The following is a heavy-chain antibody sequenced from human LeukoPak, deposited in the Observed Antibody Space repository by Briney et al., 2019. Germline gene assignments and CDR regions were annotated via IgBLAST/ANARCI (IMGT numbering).Heavy chain of an antibody. D-gene: IGHD3-10*01. CDR3: AIDHRAFGCDAGSFEH. Sequence: GSLRLSCAPSRYSLSRHSMRSGCQAPGKGLEWVSAISGIGGYTYYADSVKGRFTISRDNSKNSLYLQTTDLRAEDTAVYYCAIDHRAFGCDAGSFEHWGQGALVTVSS. J-gene: IGHJ5*02. V-gene: IGHV3-23*01. CDR2: ISGIGGYT. CDR1: RYSLSRHS.